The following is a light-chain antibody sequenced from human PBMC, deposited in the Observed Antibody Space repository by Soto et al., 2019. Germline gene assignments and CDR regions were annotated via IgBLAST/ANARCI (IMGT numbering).Light chain of an antibody. CDR3: QSYDSTLSARYG. CDR2: GNS. J-gene: IGLJ1*01. Sequence: QSVLTQPPSVSGAPGQRVTISCTGSSSNIGANYDVHWYQQRPGTAPKLLIFGNSNRPSGVPDRFSGSKSGTSASLAITGLQAEDEGDYYCQSYDSTLSARYGFGTGTKV. CDR1: SSNIGANYD. V-gene: IGLV1-40*01.